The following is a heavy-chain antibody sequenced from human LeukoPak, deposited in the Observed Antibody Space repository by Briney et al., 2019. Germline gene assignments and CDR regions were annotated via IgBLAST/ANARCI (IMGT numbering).Heavy chain of an antibody. CDR3: ARAFSYYDSSADY. D-gene: IGHD3-22*01. V-gene: IGHV1-69*04. CDR2: IIPILGIA. J-gene: IGHJ4*02. Sequence: GASVKVSCKASGGTFSSYGISWVRQAPGQGLEWMGRIIPILGIANYAQKFQGRVTITADKSTSTAYMELSSLRSEDTAVYYCARAFSYYDSSADYWGQGTLVTVSS. CDR1: GGTFSSYG.